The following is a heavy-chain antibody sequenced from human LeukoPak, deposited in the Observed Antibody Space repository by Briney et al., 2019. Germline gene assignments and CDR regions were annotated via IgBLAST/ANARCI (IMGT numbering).Heavy chain of an antibody. V-gene: IGHV3-30*04. CDR3: ATERLSAQLVSFDI. Sequence: GGSLRLSCAASGFTFSSYAMHWVRQAPGKGLEWVAVISYDGSNKYYADSVKGRFTISRDNSKNTLYLQMNSLRAEDTALYYCATERLSAQLVSFDIWGQGTMVTVSS. CDR2: ISYDGSNK. J-gene: IGHJ3*02. D-gene: IGHD6-6*01. CDR1: GFTFSSYA.